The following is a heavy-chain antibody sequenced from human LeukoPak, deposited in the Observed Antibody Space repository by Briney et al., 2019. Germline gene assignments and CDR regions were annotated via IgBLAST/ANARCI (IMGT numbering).Heavy chain of an antibody. CDR1: GGSISSYY. Sequence: PSETLSLTCTVSGGSISSYYWSWIRQPAGKGLEWIGRIYTSGSTNYNPSLKSRVTISVDTSKNQFSLKLSSVTAADTAVYYCARDHRYYDFWSGYSGRGSNWFDPWGQGTLVTVSS. V-gene: IGHV4-4*07. CDR3: ARDHRYYDFWSGYSGRGSNWFDP. CDR2: IYTSGST. J-gene: IGHJ5*02. D-gene: IGHD3-3*01.